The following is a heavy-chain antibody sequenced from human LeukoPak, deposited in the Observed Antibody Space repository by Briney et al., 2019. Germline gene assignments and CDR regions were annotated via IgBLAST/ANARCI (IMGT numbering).Heavy chain of an antibody. J-gene: IGHJ4*02. CDR2: FDPEDGET. V-gene: IGHV1-24*01. Sequence: ASVKVSCKVSGYTLTELSMHWVRQAPGKGLEWMGGFDPEDGETIYAQKFQGRVTMTEDTSTDTAYMELSSLRSEDTAVYYCATAAYYYGSGSYSPDYWGQGTLVTVSS. D-gene: IGHD3-10*01. CDR3: ATAAYYYGSGSYSPDY. CDR1: GYTLTELS.